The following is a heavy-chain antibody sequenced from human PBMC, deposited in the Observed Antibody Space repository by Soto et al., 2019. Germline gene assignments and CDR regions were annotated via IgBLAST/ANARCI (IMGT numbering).Heavy chain of an antibody. CDR2: ISSSGSTI. V-gene: IGHV3-48*03. D-gene: IGHD2-21*02. CDR1: GFTFSSYE. CDR3: ASHPRSIAYCGGDCYPT. J-gene: IGHJ5*02. Sequence: PGGSLRLSCAASGFTFSSYEMNWVRQAPGKGLEWVSYISSSGSTIYYADSVKGRFTISRDNAKNSLYLQMNSLRAEDTAVYYCASHPRSIAYCGGDCYPTWGQGTLVTVSS.